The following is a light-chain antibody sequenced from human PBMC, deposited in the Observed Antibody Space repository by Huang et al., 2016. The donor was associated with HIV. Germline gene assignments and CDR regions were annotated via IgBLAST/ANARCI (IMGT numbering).Light chain of an antibody. Sequence: DIVMTQTPLSLSVTPGQPASISCKSSQSLLHSDGETYLYWYLHKPGQSPQLLIYEVSNRCSGVPYRFSGSGSGTDFTLRISRVEAVYVGVYYCMQRTQRPLTFGGGTKVEIK. CDR1: QSLLHSDGETY. CDR2: EVS. J-gene: IGKJ4*01. V-gene: IGKV2D-29*02. CDR3: MQRTQRPLT.